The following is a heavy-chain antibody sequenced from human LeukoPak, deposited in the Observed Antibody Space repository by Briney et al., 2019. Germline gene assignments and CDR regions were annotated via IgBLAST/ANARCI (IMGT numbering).Heavy chain of an antibody. D-gene: IGHD6-13*01. J-gene: IGHJ5*02. Sequence: ASVKVSCKASGYSFTDYVVSWVRQAPGQGLEWMGWINTKTGNPAYAQGFTGRFVLSVDTSVTTAYLEINNLKAEDTAVYYCARDPYTSSSWYRGRANNWFDPWGQGTLVTVSS. CDR1: GYSFTDYV. V-gene: IGHV7-4-1*02. CDR2: INTKTGNP. CDR3: ARDPYTSSSWYRGRANNWFDP.